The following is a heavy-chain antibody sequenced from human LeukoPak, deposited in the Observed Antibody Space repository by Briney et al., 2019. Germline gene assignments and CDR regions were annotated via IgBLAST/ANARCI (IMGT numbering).Heavy chain of an antibody. V-gene: IGHV3-23*01. CDR2: ISGSGGST. CDR1: GFTFSSYA. J-gene: IGHJ4*02. D-gene: IGHD3-10*01. Sequence: GSLRLSCAASGFTFSSYAMSWVRQAPGKGLEWVSAISGSGGSTYYADSVKGRFTISRDNSKNTLYLQMNGLRAEDTAVYYCATDGGLLWFGELRHWGQGTLVTVSS. CDR3: ATDGGLLWFGELRH.